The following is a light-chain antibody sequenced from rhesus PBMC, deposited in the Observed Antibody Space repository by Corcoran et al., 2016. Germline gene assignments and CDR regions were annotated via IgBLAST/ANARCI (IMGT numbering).Light chain of an antibody. V-gene: IGKV1-21*01. CDR1: QGISSW. Sequence: DIQRTQSPSSLSASVGDKVTITCRASQGISSWLAWYQQNPGKAPKLMIYKASSLQSGVPSRFSGSGSGTDFTLTISSLQPEDFATYYCLQYNSGPWTFGQGTKVEIQ. J-gene: IGKJ1*01. CDR2: KAS. CDR3: LQYNSGPWT.